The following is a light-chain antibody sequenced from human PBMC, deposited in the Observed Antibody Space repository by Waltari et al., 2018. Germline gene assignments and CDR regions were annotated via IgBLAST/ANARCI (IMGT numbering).Light chain of an antibody. J-gene: IGKJ4*01. V-gene: IGKV3-11*01. CDR1: QSVGTY. CDR2: DAS. CDR3: QQRRNWPLT. Sequence: EIVLTQSPAVLSFSPGEKAPLSCRASQSVGTYLAWYQQRPGQSPSLLIYDASYRATGIPARFSGSGSETDFTLTISSLQPEDSAVYYCQQRRNWPLTFGGGTRVQI.